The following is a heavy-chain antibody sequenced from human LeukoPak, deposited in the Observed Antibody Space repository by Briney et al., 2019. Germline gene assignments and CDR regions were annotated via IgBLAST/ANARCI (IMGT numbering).Heavy chain of an antibody. V-gene: IGHV4-59*01. CDR3: ARDGGCCLRYYYYYMAL. D-gene: IGHD1-26*01. Sequence: PSETLSLTCTVSGGSISSYYWSWIRQPPGKGLEWIGYIYYSGSNNYNPSLKSRVTISVDTSKNQFSLKLSSVTAADTAVHYCARDGGCCLRYYYYYMALWGKRTTVTVSS. CDR1: GGSISSYY. J-gene: IGHJ6*03. CDR2: IYYSGSN.